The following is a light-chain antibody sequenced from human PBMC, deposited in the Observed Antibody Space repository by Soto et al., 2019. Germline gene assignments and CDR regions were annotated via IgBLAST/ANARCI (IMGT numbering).Light chain of an antibody. V-gene: IGKV3-20*01. J-gene: IGKJ1*01. CDR1: QDIGTY. CDR3: QQYGSSPQT. CDR2: GAS. Sequence: TQSPSSFSASTGDRVSITCRATQDIGTYLAWYQQKPGQAPRLLIYGASNRATGIPDRFSGSGSGTDFILTISRLEPEDFAVYFCQQYGSSPQTFGQGTKVDI.